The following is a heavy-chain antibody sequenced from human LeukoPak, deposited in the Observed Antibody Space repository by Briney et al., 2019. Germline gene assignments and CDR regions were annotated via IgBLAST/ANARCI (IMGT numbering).Heavy chain of an antibody. CDR3: ARGYSDSSGYEYFDY. CDR2: ISANNGNT. CDR1: GYTFTSYG. Sequence: ASVKVSCKASGYTFTSYGISWVRQAPGQGLEWMGWISANNGNTKYAQKLQGRVTMTTDTSTSTAYMELRSQRSDDTAFYYCARGYSDSSGYEYFDYWGRGTLVTVSS. J-gene: IGHJ4*02. V-gene: IGHV1-18*01. D-gene: IGHD3-22*01.